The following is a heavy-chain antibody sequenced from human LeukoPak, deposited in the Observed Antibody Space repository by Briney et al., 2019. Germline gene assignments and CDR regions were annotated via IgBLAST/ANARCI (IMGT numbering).Heavy chain of an antibody. D-gene: IGHD3-10*01. J-gene: IGHJ4*02. CDR3: ARGTSAPMVRGVILDY. CDR1: GYTFTSYG. CDR2: ISAYNGNT. Sequence: GASVKVSCKASGYTFTSYGISWVRQAPGQGLEWMGWISAYNGNTNYAQKLQGRVTMTTDTSTSTAYMELRSLRSDDTAVYYCARGTSAPMVRGVILDYWGQGTLVTVSS. V-gene: IGHV1-18*01.